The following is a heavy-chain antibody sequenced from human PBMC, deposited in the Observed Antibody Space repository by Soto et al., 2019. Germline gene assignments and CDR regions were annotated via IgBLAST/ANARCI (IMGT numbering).Heavy chain of an antibody. V-gene: IGHV3-9*01. J-gene: IGHJ4*02. D-gene: IGHD1-26*01. CDR2: ISWNSGSI. CDR3: AKSPGEGATPLDYFDY. CDR1: GFTFDDYS. Sequence: SLRLSCAASGFTFDDYSMRWVRQSPGKGLEWVSGISWNSGSIGYADSVKGRFTISRDNAKNSLYLQMNSLRAEDTALYYCAKSPGEGATPLDYFDYWGQGTLVTVSS.